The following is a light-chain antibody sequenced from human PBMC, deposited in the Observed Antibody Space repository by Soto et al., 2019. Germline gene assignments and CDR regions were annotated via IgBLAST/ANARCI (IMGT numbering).Light chain of an antibody. CDR2: WAS. J-gene: IGKJ3*01. Sequence: DIVRTQSPDSLAVSLGERAPINCKSSQSVLYSSNNKNYLAWYQQKPGQPPKLLIYWASTRESGVPDRFSGSGSGTDFTLTISSLQAEDVAVYYCQQYYSSPFTFGPGTKVDIK. V-gene: IGKV4-1*01. CDR3: QQYYSSPFT. CDR1: QSVLYSSNNKNY.